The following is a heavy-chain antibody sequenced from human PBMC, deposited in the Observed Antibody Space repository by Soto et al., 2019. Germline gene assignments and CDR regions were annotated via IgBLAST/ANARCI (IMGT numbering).Heavy chain of an antibody. J-gene: IGHJ6*02. CDR1: GFTFNIYG. V-gene: IGHV3-30*03. CDR2: ISYDGSNK. Sequence: PGGSLRLSCAASGFTFNIYGMNWVRQAPGKGLEWVAVISYDGSNKYYADSVKGRFTISRDNSKNTLYLQMNSLRAEDTAVYYCARVNYGSGRPAYYGTDVWGQGTTVTVSS. D-gene: IGHD3-10*01. CDR3: ARVNYGSGRPAYYGTDV.